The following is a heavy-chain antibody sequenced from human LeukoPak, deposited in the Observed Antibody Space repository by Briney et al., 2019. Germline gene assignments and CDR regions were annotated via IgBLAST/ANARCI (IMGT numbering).Heavy chain of an antibody. CDR3: AKDRSRYCSGGSCYTGFDY. D-gene: IGHD2-15*01. J-gene: IGHJ4*02. V-gene: IGHV3-23*01. CDR2: ISGSGGST. Sequence: GGSLRLSCAASGFTFSSYAMSWVRQAPGKGLEWVSAISGSGGSTYYADSVKGRFTISRDNSKNTLYLQMNSLRAEDTAVYYCAKDRSRYCSGGSCYTGFDYWGQRTLVTVSS. CDR1: GFTFSSYA.